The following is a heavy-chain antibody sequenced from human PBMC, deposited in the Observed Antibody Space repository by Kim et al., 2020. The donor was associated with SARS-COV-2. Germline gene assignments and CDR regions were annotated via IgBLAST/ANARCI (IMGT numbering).Heavy chain of an antibody. CDR2: ASYTGVT. J-gene: IGHJ4*02. CDR1: GGSIGGDY. CDR3: ARQLGSRLLFHN. V-gene: IGHV4-59*08. D-gene: IGHD3-10*01. Sequence: SETLSLTCTVSGGSIGGDYWSWIRQPPGRGLQYITYASYTGVTHYNPSLKSRLTMSMDTSKNQFSLKLTSVTAADTAVYYCARQLGSRLLFHNWGQGTLVTVSS.